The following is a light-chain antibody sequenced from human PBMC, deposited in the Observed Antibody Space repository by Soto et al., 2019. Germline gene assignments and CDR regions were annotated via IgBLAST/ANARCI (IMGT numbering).Light chain of an antibody. J-gene: IGKJ5*01. CDR2: AAS. CDR3: QQNYITPIT. Sequence: DIQMTQSPSSLSASVGDRATITCRASQSISNYLNWYQQKPGKAPGLLIYAASTLQSGVPSRFSGSGSGADFTLTISSLQPEDVATYYCQQNYITPITFGQGTRLEIK. CDR1: QSISNY. V-gene: IGKV1-39*01.